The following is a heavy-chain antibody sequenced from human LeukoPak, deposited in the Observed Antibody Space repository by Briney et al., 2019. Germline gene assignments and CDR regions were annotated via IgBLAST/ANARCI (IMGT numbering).Heavy chain of an antibody. J-gene: IGHJ3*02. CDR2: IYYSGST. D-gene: IGHD3-22*01. CDR1: GGSISSYY. CDR3: ARESGNYDSSGYLLYAFHI. V-gene: IGHV4-59*01. Sequence: PSETLSLTCTVSGGSISSYYWSWIRQPPGKGLAWIGYIYYSGSTNYNPSLKSRVTISVDTSKNQFSLKLSSVTAADTAVYYCARESGNYDSSGYLLYAFHIWGQGTMVTVSS.